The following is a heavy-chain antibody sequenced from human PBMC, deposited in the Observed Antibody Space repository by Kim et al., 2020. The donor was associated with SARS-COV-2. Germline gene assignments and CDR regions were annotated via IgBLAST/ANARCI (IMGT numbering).Heavy chain of an antibody. CDR3: ARISPPYYYGMDV. Sequence: SETLSLTCAVYGGSFSGYYWSWIRQPPGKGLEWIGEINHSGSTNYNPSLKSRVTISVDTSKNQFSLKLSSVTAADTAVYYCARISPPYYYGMDVWGQGTTVTVSS. CDR1: GGSFSGYY. J-gene: IGHJ6*02. CDR2: INHSGST. V-gene: IGHV4-34*01.